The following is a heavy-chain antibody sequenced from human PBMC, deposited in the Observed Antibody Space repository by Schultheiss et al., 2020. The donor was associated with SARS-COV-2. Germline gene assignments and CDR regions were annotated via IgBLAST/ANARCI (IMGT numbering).Heavy chain of an antibody. V-gene: IGHV3-15*01. Sequence: GGSLRLSCAASGFTFSNAWMSWVRQAPGKGLEWVGRIKSKTDGGTTDYAAPVKGRFTISRDDSKNTLYLQMNSLKTEDTAVYYCAREDFWSGYYTDAFDIWGQGTMVTVSS. CDR2: IKSKTDGGTT. CDR1: GFTFSNAW. D-gene: IGHD3-3*01. J-gene: IGHJ3*02. CDR3: AREDFWSGYYTDAFDI.